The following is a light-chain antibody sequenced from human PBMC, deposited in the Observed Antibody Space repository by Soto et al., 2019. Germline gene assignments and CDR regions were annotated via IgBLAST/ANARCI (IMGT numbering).Light chain of an antibody. Sequence: DIVMTQSPDSLAVSLGERATINCKPSQSILYTPNNNNYLAWYQQKPGQPPKLLIYWASTRESGVPDRFSGSGSGADFAVAISSLRGEGGAVYYCQECYDVAQNFGQGTKVEIK. J-gene: IGKJ1*01. V-gene: IGKV4-1*01. CDR2: WAS. CDR3: QECYDVAQN. CDR1: QSILYTPNNNNY.